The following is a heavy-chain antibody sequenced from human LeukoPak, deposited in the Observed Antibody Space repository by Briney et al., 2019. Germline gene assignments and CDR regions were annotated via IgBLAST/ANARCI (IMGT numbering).Heavy chain of an antibody. CDR2: ISSNGGST. V-gene: IGHV3-64D*06. CDR1: GFTFSRYA. Sequence: GGSLRLSCSASGFTFSRYAMHWVRQAPGKGLEYVSAISSNGGSTYYADSVKGRFTISRDNSKNTLYLQMSSLRAEDTAVYYCGKDGSGSYYTYYFDYWGQGTLVTVSS. D-gene: IGHD3-10*01. CDR3: GKDGSGSYYTYYFDY. J-gene: IGHJ4*02.